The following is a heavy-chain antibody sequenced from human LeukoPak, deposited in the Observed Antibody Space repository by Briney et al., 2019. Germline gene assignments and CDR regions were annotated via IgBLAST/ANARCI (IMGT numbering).Heavy chain of an antibody. V-gene: IGHV1-69*13. Sequence: GASVKVSCKASGGTFSSYAISWVRQAPGQGLEWMGGIIPIFGTANYAQNFQGRVTITADESTSTAYMELSSLRSEDTAMYYCARPLTPASNWFEPWGQGTLVTVSS. CDR3: ARPLTPASNWFEP. D-gene: IGHD2-15*01. J-gene: IGHJ5*02. CDR2: IIPIFGTA. CDR1: GGTFSSYA.